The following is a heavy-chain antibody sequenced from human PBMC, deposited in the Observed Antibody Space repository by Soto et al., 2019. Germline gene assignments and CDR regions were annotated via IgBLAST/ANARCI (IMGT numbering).Heavy chain of an antibody. CDR2: LYYGGTT. V-gene: IGHV4-39*01. CDR3: ARMGSNSWSMFDY. J-gene: IGHJ4*02. Sequence: SETLSLTCTVSLGSINTGISSWGWIRQPPGKCLEWIGTLYYGGTTYYTPSLDSRVTISVDTPKDQFSLQLSSVTAADTAVYYCARMGSNSWSMFDYWGQGTLVTVSS. CDR1: LGSINTGISS. D-gene: IGHD6-13*01.